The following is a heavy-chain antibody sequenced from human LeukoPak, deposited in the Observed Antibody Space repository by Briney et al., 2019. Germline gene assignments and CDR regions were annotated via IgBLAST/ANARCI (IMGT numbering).Heavy chain of an antibody. CDR1: GFTFTTYG. Sequence: GGTLRLSCSASGFTFTTYGMNWVRQAPGKELEWVSSISSSSSYIYYADSVKGRFTIFRDNAKNSLYLQMNSLRAEDTAVYYCARDLGAGDIVVVVAATEREYYFDYWGQGTLATVSS. V-gene: IGHV3-21*01. CDR3: ARDLGAGDIVVVVAATEREYYFDY. CDR2: ISSSSSYI. D-gene: IGHD2-15*01. J-gene: IGHJ4*02.